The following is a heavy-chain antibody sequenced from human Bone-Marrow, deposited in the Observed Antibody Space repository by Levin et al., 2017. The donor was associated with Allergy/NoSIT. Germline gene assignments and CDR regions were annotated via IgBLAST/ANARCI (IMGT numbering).Heavy chain of an antibody. CDR1: GFTFGDYA. V-gene: IGHV3-49*03. Sequence: GGSLRLSCTASGFTFGDYAMSWFRQAPGKGLEWVGFIRSKAYGGTTEYAASVKGRFTISRDDSKSIAYLQMNSLKTEDTAVYYCTRVRENHGRSGESPIYPAAGTGGRSVIWFDPWGQGTLVTVSS. CDR2: IRSKAYGGTT. CDR3: TRVRENHGRSGESPIYPAAGTGGRSVIWFDP. D-gene: IGHD6-13*01. J-gene: IGHJ5*02.